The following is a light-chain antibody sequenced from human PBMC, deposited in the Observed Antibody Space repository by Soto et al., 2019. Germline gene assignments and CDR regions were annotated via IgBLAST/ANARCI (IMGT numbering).Light chain of an antibody. CDR1: QSVSSSY. CDR2: GAS. Sequence: ELTQSPSTLSLSPGQRPTLPCRASQSVSSSYLAWYQQKPGQAPRFXIYGASSRATGIPDRFSGSGSGTDFTLTISRLETEDFAVYYCQQYGSSPLTFGGGTKVDI. V-gene: IGKV3-20*01. J-gene: IGKJ4*01. CDR3: QQYGSSPLT.